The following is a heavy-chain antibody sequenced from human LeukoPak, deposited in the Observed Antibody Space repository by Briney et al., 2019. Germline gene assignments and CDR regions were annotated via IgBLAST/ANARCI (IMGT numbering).Heavy chain of an antibody. CDR2: ISGSGDYT. J-gene: IGHJ4*02. CDR3: ARDVYYYDSSGGLDY. CDR1: GFTFSGYA. D-gene: IGHD3-22*01. Sequence: GGSLRLSCAVSGFTFSGYAMSWVRQAPGKGLEWVSTISGSGDYTYYADSVKGRFTISRDNSKNTLYLQMNSLRAEDTAVYYCARDVYYYDSSGGLDYWGQGTLVTVSS. V-gene: IGHV3-23*01.